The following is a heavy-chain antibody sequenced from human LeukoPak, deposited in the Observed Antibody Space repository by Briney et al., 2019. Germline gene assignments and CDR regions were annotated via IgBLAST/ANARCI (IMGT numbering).Heavy chain of an antibody. CDR3: ARALDYYYYGMDV. V-gene: IGHV1-2*02. Sequence: ASVKVSCKASGYTFTSYYMHWVRQAPGQGLEWMGIINPSCGSTNYAQKFQGRVTMTRDTSISTAYMELRRLRSDDTAVYYCARALDYYYYGMDVWGQGTTVTVSS. J-gene: IGHJ6*02. CDR1: GYTFTSYY. CDR2: INPSCGST.